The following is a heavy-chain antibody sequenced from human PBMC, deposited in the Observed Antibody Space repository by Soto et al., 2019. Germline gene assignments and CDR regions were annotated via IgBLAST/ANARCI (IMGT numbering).Heavy chain of an antibody. CDR3: ARGVSAGVDY. V-gene: IGHV1-8*01. D-gene: IGHD1-26*01. CDR1: GYSFTSLD. CDR2: MQPSTGRT. J-gene: IGHJ4*02. Sequence: QVQLVQSGAEVREPGASVKVSCKASGYSFTSLDINWVRQTAGQGLEWMGWMQPSTGRTGYAQKFQGRVTMTRDTSINTAYMELPTITSDDTAFYYCARGVSAGVDYWGQGTLVTVSS.